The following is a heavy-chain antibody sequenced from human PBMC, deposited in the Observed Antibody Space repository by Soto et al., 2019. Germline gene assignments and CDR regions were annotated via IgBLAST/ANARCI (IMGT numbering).Heavy chain of an antibody. V-gene: IGHV3-23*01. CDR2: ISGSGGST. Sequence: GGSLRLSCAASGFTFSSYAMSWVRQAPGKGLEWVSAISGSGGSTYYADSVKGRFTISRDNSKNTLYLQMNSLRAEDTAVYYCAKGVAVAGNPTDYFDYWGQGTLVTVSS. CDR3: AKGVAVAGNPTDYFDY. J-gene: IGHJ4*02. D-gene: IGHD6-19*01. CDR1: GFTFSSYA.